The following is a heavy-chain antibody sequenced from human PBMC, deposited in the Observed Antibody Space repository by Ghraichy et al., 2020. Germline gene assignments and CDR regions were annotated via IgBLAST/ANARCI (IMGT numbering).Heavy chain of an antibody. CDR2: ISGSGGST. D-gene: IGHD6-13*01. J-gene: IGHJ4*02. V-gene: IGHV3-23*01. CDR3: AKNSGEHSSSWYPFDY. Sequence: GSLRLSCAASRFTFSNYALSWVRQAPGKGLEWVSAISGSGGSTYYADSVKGQFTISRDNSKNTLYLQMNSLRAEDTAVYYCAKNSGEHSSSWYPFDYWGRGTLVTVSS. CDR1: RFTFSNYA.